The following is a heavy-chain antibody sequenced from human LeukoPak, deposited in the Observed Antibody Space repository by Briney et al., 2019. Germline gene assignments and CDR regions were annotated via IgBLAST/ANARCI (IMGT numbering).Heavy chain of an antibody. D-gene: IGHD1-26*01. CDR2: VYFSGIT. V-gene: IGHV4-39*07. Sequence: SETLSLTCTVSNGSISSSAYYWGWVRQSPGKGLQWIGSVYFSGITYYNESLKSRLTISVDKSNNQFSLKVRSVTAADTAVYYCARDPGSGSYYGSYYFDYWGQGTLVTVSS. CDR1: NGSISSSAYY. J-gene: IGHJ4*02. CDR3: ARDPGSGSYYGSYYFDY.